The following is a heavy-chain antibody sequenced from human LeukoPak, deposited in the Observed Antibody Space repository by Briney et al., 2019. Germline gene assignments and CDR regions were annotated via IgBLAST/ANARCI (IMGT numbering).Heavy chain of an antibody. Sequence: SGTLSLTRTVSGYSLSSGYYWGWIRQPPGKGLEWIGSIYYSGSTYYNPSLKSRVTISVDTSKNQFSLKLSSVTAADTAVYYCASTPEDYRYFDLWGRGTLVTVSS. J-gene: IGHJ2*01. CDR1: GYSLSSGYY. CDR2: IYYSGST. V-gene: IGHV4-38-2*02. CDR3: ASTPEDYRYFDL.